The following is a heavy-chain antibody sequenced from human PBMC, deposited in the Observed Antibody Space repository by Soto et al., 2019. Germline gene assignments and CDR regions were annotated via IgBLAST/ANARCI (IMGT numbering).Heavy chain of an antibody. CDR1: GGSISSSSSY. D-gene: IGHD2-15*01. Sequence: PSETLSLTCTVSGGSISSSSSYWGWIRQPPGKGLEWVGSMYYSGSTFYNPSLKSRVTISVDTSKNQLSLKLGSVTASDTAVYYCARHGQGGNIVVVVAATSQIDYWGQGTLVTVSS. J-gene: IGHJ4*02. CDR2: MYYSGST. V-gene: IGHV4-39*01. CDR3: ARHGQGGNIVVVVAATSQIDY.